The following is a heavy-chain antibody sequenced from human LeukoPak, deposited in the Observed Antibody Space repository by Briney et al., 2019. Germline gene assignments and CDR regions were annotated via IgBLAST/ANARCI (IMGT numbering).Heavy chain of an antibody. CDR1: GYTLTELS. CDR3: ATTTFYLGSGHYFWGS. D-gene: IGHD3-10*01. J-gene: IGHJ4*02. V-gene: IGHV1-24*01. CDR2: FDPEDGET. Sequence: ASVKVSFKVSGYTLTELSMHWVRQAPGKGLEWMGGFDPEDGETIYAQKFQGRVTMSEDTSTDTAYMELSSLRSEDTAVYYCATTTFYLGSGHYFWGSWGQGTLVTVSS.